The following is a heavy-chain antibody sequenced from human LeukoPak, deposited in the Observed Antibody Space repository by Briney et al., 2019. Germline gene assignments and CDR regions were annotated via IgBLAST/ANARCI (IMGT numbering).Heavy chain of an antibody. Sequence: TSETLSLTCTVSGDSINSNYWSWIRQPPGKGLEWIGYIYYSGSTFYNPSLESRVTISIDTSKNQFSLKVRFVTAADTAVYYCARRNDPYGLGVWGPGTTVTVSS. D-gene: IGHD1-1*01. CDR3: ARRNDPYGLGV. CDR2: IYYSGST. CDR1: GDSINSNY. J-gene: IGHJ6*02. V-gene: IGHV4-59*08.